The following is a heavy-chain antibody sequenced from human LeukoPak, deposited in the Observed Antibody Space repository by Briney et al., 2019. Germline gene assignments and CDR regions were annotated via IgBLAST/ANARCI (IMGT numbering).Heavy chain of an antibody. V-gene: IGHV3-23*01. Sequence: GGCLRLSGAASEFTFSSYAMSWVRQGPGKGLEWVSSIRGDSRYTYYADSVKGRFIISRDNSKNTLNLRLNSLKVEDTAVYFCAKEYCSNGVCYVGFDSWGQGTLVTVSS. CDR3: AKEYCSNGVCYVGFDS. D-gene: IGHD2-8*01. CDR2: IRGDSRYT. J-gene: IGHJ4*02. CDR1: EFTFSSYA.